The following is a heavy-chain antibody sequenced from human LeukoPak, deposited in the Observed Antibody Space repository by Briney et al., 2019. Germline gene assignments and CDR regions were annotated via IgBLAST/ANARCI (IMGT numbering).Heavy chain of an antibody. Sequence: PGGSLRLSCAASGFTFSSYAMHWVRQAPGKGLEYVSAISSNGGSTYYANSVKGRFTISRDNSKNTLYLQMGSLGAEDMAVYYCASSYKLGAFDIWGRGTMVTVSS. D-gene: IGHD2-2*02. CDR1: GFTFSSYA. CDR3: ASSYKLGAFDI. V-gene: IGHV3-64*01. J-gene: IGHJ3*02. CDR2: ISSNGGST.